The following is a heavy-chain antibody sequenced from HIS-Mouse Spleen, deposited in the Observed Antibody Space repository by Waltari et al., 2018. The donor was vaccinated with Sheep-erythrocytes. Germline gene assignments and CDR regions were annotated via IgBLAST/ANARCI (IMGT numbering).Heavy chain of an antibody. CDR2: ISAYNGNT. CDR1: GYTFTSYG. D-gene: IGHD3-22*01. CDR3: ARVRTYYYDSSGYQYYFDY. Sequence: QVQLVQSGAEVKKPGASVKVSCKASGYTFTSYGISWVRQAPGQGLEWMGWISAYNGNTNYAQERQGRVTMTTDTSTSTAYMELRSLRSDDTAVYYCARVRTYYYDSSGYQYYFDYWGQGTLVTVSS. J-gene: IGHJ4*02. V-gene: IGHV1-18*01.